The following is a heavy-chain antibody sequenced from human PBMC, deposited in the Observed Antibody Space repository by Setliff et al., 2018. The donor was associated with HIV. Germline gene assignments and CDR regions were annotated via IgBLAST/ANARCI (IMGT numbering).Heavy chain of an antibody. CDR1: GGSFSDYF. V-gene: IGHV4-34*01. CDR3: ARSGSAWAMTTDYYMDV. D-gene: IGHD6-19*01. Sequence: LSLTCAVYGGSFSDYFWSWIRQPPGKRLEWIGEINHTGSTKYNPSLKSRVSISVDTSKNQLSLKVRSVTAADTAVYYCARSGSAWAMTTDYYMDVWGKGTTVTVSS. J-gene: IGHJ6*03. CDR2: INHTGST.